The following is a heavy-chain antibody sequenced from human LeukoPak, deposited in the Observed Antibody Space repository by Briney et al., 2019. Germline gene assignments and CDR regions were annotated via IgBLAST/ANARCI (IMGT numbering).Heavy chain of an antibody. V-gene: IGHV1-2*02. CDR1: GYILIDYY. J-gene: IGHJ4*02. D-gene: IGHD6-19*01. Sequence: GASVKVSCRASGYILIDYYMHWVRQAPGQGLEWMGWIDPNRGDTNFSQKFRGRFTMTRDTSLNTAYMELSRLTSDDTAVYYCARVSERVAVAETLDCWGQGTLVTVSS. CDR3: ARVSERVAVAETLDC. CDR2: IDPNRGDT.